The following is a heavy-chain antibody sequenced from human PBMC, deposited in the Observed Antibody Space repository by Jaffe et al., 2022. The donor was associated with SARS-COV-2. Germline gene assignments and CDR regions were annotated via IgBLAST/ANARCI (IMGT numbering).Heavy chain of an antibody. CDR2: INAGNGNT. J-gene: IGHJ4*02. V-gene: IGHV1-3*01. D-gene: IGHD4-17*01. CDR1: GYTFTSYA. CDR3: ARGSIYGDFPKYYFDY. Sequence: QVQLVQSGAEVKKPGASVKVSCKASGYTFTSYAMHWVRQAPGQRLEWMGWINAGNGNTKYSQKFQGRVTITRDTSASTAYMELSSLRSEDTAVYYCARGSIYGDFPKYYFDYWGQGTLVTVSS.